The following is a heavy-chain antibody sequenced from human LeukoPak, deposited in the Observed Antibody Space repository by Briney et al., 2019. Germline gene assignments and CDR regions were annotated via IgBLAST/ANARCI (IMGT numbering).Heavy chain of an antibody. CDR3: AKGTYCSSTSCYWSVAFDI. V-gene: IGHV3-9*01. CDR1: GFTFDDYA. J-gene: IGHJ3*02. D-gene: IGHD2-2*01. Sequence: SLRLSCAASGFTFDDYAMHWVRQAPGKGLEWVSGISWSSGSIGYADSVKGRFTISRDNAKNSLYLQMNSLRAEDTALYYCAKGTYCSSTSCYWSVAFDIWGQGTMVTVSS. CDR2: ISWSSGSI.